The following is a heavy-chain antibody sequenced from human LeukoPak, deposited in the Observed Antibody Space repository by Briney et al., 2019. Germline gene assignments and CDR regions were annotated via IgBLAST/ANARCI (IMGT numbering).Heavy chain of an antibody. CDR2: IYHSGST. J-gene: IGHJ3*02. CDR3: AKSNGYGLVDI. D-gene: IGHD3-10*01. CDR1: GYSISSGYY. Sequence: PSETLSLTCTVSGYSISSGYYWGWIRQPPGKGLEWIGSIYHSGSTFYNPSLKSRVTISLDTSRNQFSLKLNSVTAADTAVYYCAKSNGYGLVDIWGQGTMVTVSS. V-gene: IGHV4-38-2*02.